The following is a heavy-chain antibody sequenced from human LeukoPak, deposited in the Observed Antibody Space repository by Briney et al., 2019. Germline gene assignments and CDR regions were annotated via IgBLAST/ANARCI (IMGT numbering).Heavy chain of an antibody. V-gene: IGHV4-34*01. CDR1: GGSFSGYY. Sequence: SETLSLTCAVYGGSFSGYYWSWIRQPPGKGLEWIGEINHSGSTNYNPSLKSRVTISVDTTKNQFSLKLSSVTAADTAVYYCARCRSSTSWKRRYMDVWGKGTTVTVSS. CDR2: INHSGST. D-gene: IGHD2-2*01. CDR3: ARCRSSTSWKRRYMDV. J-gene: IGHJ6*03.